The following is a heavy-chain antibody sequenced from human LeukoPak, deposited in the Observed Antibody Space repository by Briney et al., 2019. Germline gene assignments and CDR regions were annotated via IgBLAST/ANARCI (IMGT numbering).Heavy chain of an antibody. J-gene: IGHJ6*03. CDR3: ARSSVVPAAIRYYYYYMDV. V-gene: IGHV3-53*01. D-gene: IGHD2-2*01. CDR1: GFTVSSNY. CDR2: IYSGGST. Sequence: PGGSLRLSCAASGFTVSSNYMSWVRQAPGKGLEWVSVIYSGGSTYYADSVKGRFTISRDNSKNTLYLQMNSLRAEDTAVCYCARSSVVPAAIRYYYYYMDVWGKGTTVTVSS.